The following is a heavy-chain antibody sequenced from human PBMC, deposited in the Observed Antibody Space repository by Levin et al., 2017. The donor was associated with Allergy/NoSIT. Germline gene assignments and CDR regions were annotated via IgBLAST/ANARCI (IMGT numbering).Heavy chain of an antibody. CDR3: ARDPFRSARQVGYFDY. CDR1: GFTFSSYA. Sequence: PGGSLRLSCAASGFTFSSYAMHWVRQAPGKGLEWVAVISYDGSNKYYADSVKGRFTISRDNSKNTLYLQMNSLRAEDTAVYYCARDPFRSARQVGYFDYWGQGTLVTVSS. V-gene: IGHV3-30*04. J-gene: IGHJ4*02. D-gene: IGHD6-6*01. CDR2: ISYDGSNK.